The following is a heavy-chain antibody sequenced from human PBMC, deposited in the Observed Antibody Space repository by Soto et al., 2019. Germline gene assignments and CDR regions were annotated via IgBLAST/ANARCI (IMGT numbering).Heavy chain of an antibody. D-gene: IGHD4-17*01. CDR3: AGLDYGDYYYYGMDV. CDR2: IYYSGST. V-gene: IGHV4-31*03. Sequence: SETLSLTCTVSGGSISRGGYYWSWIRQHPGKGLEWIGYIYYSGSTYYNPSLKSRVTISVDTSKNQFSLKLSSVTAADTAVYYCAGLDYGDYYYYGMDVWGQGTTVTVSS. J-gene: IGHJ6*02. CDR1: GGSISRGGYY.